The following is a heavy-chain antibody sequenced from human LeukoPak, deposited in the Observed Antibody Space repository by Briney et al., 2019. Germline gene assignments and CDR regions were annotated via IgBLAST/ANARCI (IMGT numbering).Heavy chain of an antibody. D-gene: IGHD3-22*01. CDR1: GFTFSSYR. V-gene: IGHV3-21*01. CDR2: ISGDSSDI. CDR3: ARRGYSDSSGYDY. J-gene: IGHJ4*02. Sequence: GGSLRLSCAASGFTFSSYRMNWVRQAPGKGLEWVSSISGDSSDIYYADSVMGRSTISRDNAKNSVYLQINSLRAEDTAIYYCARRGYSDSSGYDYWGQGTLVTVSS.